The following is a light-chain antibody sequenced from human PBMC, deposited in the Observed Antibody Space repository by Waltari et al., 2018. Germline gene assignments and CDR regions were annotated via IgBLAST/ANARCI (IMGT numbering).Light chain of an antibody. CDR3: QSFDSSLSASGV. Sequence: QSVLTPPPSVSGAPGPRVTISCTGSSSNLGAGYDVPWSQQLPGTAPKLLIYGNSNRPSGVPDRFSGSKSGTSASLTITGLQAEDEADYYCQSFDSSLSASGVFGGGTKLTVL. J-gene: IGLJ3*02. CDR1: SSNLGAGYD. V-gene: IGLV1-40*01. CDR2: GNS.